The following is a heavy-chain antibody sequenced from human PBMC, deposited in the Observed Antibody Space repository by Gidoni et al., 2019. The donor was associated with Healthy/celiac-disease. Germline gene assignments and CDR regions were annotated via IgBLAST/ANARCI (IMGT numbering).Heavy chain of an antibody. V-gene: IGHV5-51*01. Sequence: EVQLVQSGAEVNTSGESLKISCKGSGYSFTSYWIGWVRQMPGKGLEWMGIIYPGDSDTRYSPSFQGQVTISADKSISTVYLQWSTLKASDTAMYYCARSFLENTYHFFDYWGQGTLVTVSS. CDR2: IYPGDSDT. J-gene: IGHJ4*02. CDR3: ARSFLENTYHFFDY. CDR1: GYSFTSYW.